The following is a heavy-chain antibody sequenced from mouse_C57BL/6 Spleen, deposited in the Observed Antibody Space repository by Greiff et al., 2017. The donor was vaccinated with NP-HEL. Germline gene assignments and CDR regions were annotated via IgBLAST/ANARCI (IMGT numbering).Heavy chain of an antibody. J-gene: IGHJ2*01. D-gene: IGHD2-1*01. CDR3: ARDGYYGTPGYFDY. CDR1: GFTFSDYG. CDR2: ISSGSSTI. Sequence: EVMLVESGGGLVKPGGSLKLSCAASGFTFSDYGMHWVRQAPEKGLEWVAYISSGSSTIYYADTVKGRFTISRDNAKNTLFLQMTSLRSEDTAMDYCARDGYYGTPGYFDYWGQGTTLTVSS. V-gene: IGHV5-17*01.